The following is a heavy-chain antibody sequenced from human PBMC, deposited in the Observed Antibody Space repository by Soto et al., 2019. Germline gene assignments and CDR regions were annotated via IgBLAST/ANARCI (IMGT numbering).Heavy chain of an antibody. CDR2: INPNSGGT. D-gene: IGHD5-12*01. V-gene: IGHV1-2*04. CDR1: GYTFTGYY. J-gene: IGHJ4*02. Sequence: GASVKVSCKASGYTFTGYYMHWVRQAPGQGLEWMGWINPNSGGTNYAQKFQGWATMTRDTSISTAYMELSRLRSDDTAVYYCARDPGVDSHFDYWGQGTLVTVSS. CDR3: ARDPGVDSHFDY.